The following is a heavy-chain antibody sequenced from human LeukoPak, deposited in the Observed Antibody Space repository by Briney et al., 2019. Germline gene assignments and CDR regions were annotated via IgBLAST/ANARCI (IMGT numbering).Heavy chain of an antibody. CDR1: GGSISGYY. CDR3: ARHWGPIDYFDY. CDR2: INHSGST. J-gene: IGHJ4*02. D-gene: IGHD3-16*01. V-gene: IGHV4-34*01. Sequence: SETLSLTCTVSGGSISGYYWSWIRQPPGKGLEWIGEINHSGSTNYNPSLKSRVTISVDTSKNQFSLKLSSVTAADTAVYYCARHWGPIDYFDYWGQGTLVTVSS.